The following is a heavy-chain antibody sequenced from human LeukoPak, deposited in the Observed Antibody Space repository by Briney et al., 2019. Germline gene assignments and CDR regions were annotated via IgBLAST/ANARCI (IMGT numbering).Heavy chain of an antibody. CDR1: GFTFSNYV. V-gene: IGHV3-7*01. CDR2: IKQDESEK. J-gene: IGHJ3*02. Sequence: GGSLRLSCAASGFTFSNYVLTWVRQAPGKGLEWVANIKQDESEKYYVDSVKGRFTISRDNAKNSLYLQMNSLRAEDTAVYYCARDKEEMVRAPYAFGIWGQGTMVTVSS. CDR3: ARDKEEMVRAPYAFGI. D-gene: IGHD3-10*01.